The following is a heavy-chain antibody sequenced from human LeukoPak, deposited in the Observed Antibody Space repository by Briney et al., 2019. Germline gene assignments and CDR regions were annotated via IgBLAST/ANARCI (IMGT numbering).Heavy chain of an antibody. V-gene: IGHV3-43D*04. Sequence: GGSLRLSCAASGFTFDDYAMHWVRQAPGKGLEWVSLISWDGGSTYYADSVKGRLTISRDNSKNSLYLQMNSLRAEDTALYYCASLCSSTSCTHFDYWGQGTLVTVSS. J-gene: IGHJ4*02. CDR3: ASLCSSTSCTHFDY. CDR1: GFTFDDYA. CDR2: ISWDGGST. D-gene: IGHD2-2*01.